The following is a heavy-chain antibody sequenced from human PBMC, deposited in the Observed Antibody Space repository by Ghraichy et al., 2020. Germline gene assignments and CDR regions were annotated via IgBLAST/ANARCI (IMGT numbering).Heavy chain of an antibody. J-gene: IGHJ6*02. D-gene: IGHD3-9*01. Sequence: GGSLRLSCAASGFTFSSYSMNWVRQAPGKGLEWVSSISSSSSYIYYADSVKGRFTISRDNAKNSLYLQMNSLRAEDTAVYYCAREGYDILTGYSYYGMDVWGQGTTVTVSS. V-gene: IGHV3-21*01. CDR2: ISSSSSYI. CDR3: AREGYDILTGYSYYGMDV. CDR1: GFTFSSYS.